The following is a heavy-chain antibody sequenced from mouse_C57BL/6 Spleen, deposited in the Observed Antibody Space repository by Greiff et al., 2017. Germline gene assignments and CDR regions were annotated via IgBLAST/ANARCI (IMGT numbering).Heavy chain of an antibody. CDR3: ARRRDYGTTPFAY. J-gene: IGHJ3*01. Sequence: VQLQQPGAELVKPGASVKMSCKASGYTFTSYWITWVKQRPGQGLEWIGDIYPGSGSTNYNEKFKSKATLTVDTSSSTAYMQLSSLTSEDSAVYYWARRRDYGTTPFAYWGQGTLVTVSA. CDR2: IYPGSGST. D-gene: IGHD2-4*01. CDR1: GYTFTSYW. V-gene: IGHV1-55*01.